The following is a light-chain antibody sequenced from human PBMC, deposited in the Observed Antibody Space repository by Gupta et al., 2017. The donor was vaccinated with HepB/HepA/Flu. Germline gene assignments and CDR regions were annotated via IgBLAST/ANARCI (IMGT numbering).Light chain of an antibody. CDR3: QQRGVWPPVT. J-gene: IGKJ4*01. CDR1: QSVGSH. V-gene: IGKV3-11*01. CDR2: EAS. Sequence: IVLTQSPATLSWSPGERATVSCRASQSVGSHVAWYQQKPGQSPRLLIYEASNRVTGIPARFSGSGCGTDFTLTITSREPEDSAIYYCQQRGVWPPVTFGGGTKVE.